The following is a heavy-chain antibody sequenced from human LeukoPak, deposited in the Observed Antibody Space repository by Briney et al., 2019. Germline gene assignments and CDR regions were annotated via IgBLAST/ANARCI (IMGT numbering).Heavy chain of an antibody. CDR2: IWYDGSNK. Sequence: GRSLRLSCTPSGFTFSHYAMHWIRQAPGKGLEWVAGIWYDGSNKDYADSVKGRFTISRDNSENTLHLQMNSLRVEDTAVYYCARDRGTNLRLTSAGSFDYWGQGTLVTVSS. D-gene: IGHD6-13*01. J-gene: IGHJ4*02. V-gene: IGHV3-33*01. CDR3: ARDRGTNLRLTSAGSFDY. CDR1: GFTFSHYA.